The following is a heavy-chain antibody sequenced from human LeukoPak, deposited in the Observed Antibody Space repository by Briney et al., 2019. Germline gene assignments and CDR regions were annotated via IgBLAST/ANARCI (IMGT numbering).Heavy chain of an antibody. J-gene: IGHJ4*02. CDR3: ARISGGSGNYIGLFDS. V-gene: IGHV4-59*08. CDR1: GGSINRDY. D-gene: IGHD3-10*01. Sequence: PSETLSLTCTVSGGSINRDYWSWIRQSPGKGLECIGYIYYSGTTNYNPALKSRVTLSIDTSKNHFSLRLSSVTAADTAVYYCARISGGSGNYIGLFDSWGQGTLVTVSS. CDR2: IYYSGTT.